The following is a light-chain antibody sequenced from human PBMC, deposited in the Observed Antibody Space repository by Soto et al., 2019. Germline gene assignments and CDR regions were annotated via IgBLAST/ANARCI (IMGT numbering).Light chain of an antibody. J-gene: IGKJ3*01. CDR1: QDSIY. Sequence: DIQMTPSPSSLSASVGDRVTITCQASQDSIYLNWYQQKPGKAPKLLIYGASTLEAGVPSRFSGSGSGADFTLTISSLQPEDIATYYCQQYENIPFPFGPGTKVHIK. CDR2: GAS. V-gene: IGKV1-33*01. CDR3: QQYENIPFP.